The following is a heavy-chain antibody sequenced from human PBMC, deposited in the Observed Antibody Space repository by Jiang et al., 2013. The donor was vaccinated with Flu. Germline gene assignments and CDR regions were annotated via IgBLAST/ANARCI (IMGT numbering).Heavy chain of an antibody. CDR1: GDSVSSNSAA. CDR3: ARDGYTDGSNDGFDI. Sequence: SQTLSLTCAISGDSVSSNSAAWNWIRQSPSRGLEWLGRTYYRSRWYNDYAASVKSRITISPDTSKNQFSLQLNSVTPEDTAVYYCARDGYTDGSNDGFDIWGQGTMVTVSS. CDR2: TYYRSRWYN. V-gene: IGHV6-1*01. D-gene: IGHD5-18*01. J-gene: IGHJ3*02.